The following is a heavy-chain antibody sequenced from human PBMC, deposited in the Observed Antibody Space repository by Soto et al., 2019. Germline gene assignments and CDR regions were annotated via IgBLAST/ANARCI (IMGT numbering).Heavy chain of an antibody. CDR2: IYYSGST. D-gene: IGHD2-15*01. J-gene: IGHJ5*02. CDR3: ARHRCSGGSCYLYLFDP. Sequence: SETLPLTCTVSGGSISSDDWSWIRQPPGKGLEWIGYIYYSGSTNYNPSLKSRVTISVDTSKNQFSLKLSSVTAADTAVYYCARHRCSGGSCYLYLFDPWGQGTLVTVS. CDR1: GGSISSDD. V-gene: IGHV4-59*08.